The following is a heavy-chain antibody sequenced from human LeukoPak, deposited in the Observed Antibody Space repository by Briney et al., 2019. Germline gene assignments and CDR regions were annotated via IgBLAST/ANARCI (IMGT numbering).Heavy chain of an antibody. V-gene: IGHV4-34*01. Sequence: SETLSLTCAVYGGSFSGYYWSWIRQPPGKGLEWIGEINHSGSTNYNPSLKSRVTISVDTSKNQFSLKLSSVTAADTAVYYCAGEGRITGTTGAFDIWGQGTMVTVSS. D-gene: IGHD1-7*01. CDR1: GGSFSGYY. CDR2: INHSGST. J-gene: IGHJ3*02. CDR3: AGEGRITGTTGAFDI.